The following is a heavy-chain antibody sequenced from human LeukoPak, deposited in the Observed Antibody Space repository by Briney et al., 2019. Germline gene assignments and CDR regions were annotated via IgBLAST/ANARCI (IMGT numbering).Heavy chain of an antibody. V-gene: IGHV4-4*02. Sequence: PSETLSLTCAVSGGSISSSNWWSWVRQPPGKGLEWIGEIYHSGSTNYNPSLKSRVTISVDTSKNQFSLKLSSVTAADTAVYYCAREGGYSYGYKSAFDIWGQGTMVTVSS. J-gene: IGHJ3*02. D-gene: IGHD5-18*01. CDR1: GGSISSSNW. CDR3: AREGGYSYGYKSAFDI. CDR2: IYHSGST.